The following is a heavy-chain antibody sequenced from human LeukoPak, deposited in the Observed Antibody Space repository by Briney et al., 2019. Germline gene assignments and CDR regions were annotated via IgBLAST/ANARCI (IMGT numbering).Heavy chain of an antibody. V-gene: IGHV4-31*03. Sequence: SETLSLTCTVSGGSISSGGYYWSWIRQHPGKGLEWIGYIYYSGSTYYNPSLKSRVTISVDTSKNQFSLKLSSVTAADTAVYYCAREGFGGYDYWGQGTLVTVSS. CDR2: IYYSGST. D-gene: IGHD5-12*01. CDR1: GGSISSGGYY. CDR3: AREGFGGYDY. J-gene: IGHJ4*02.